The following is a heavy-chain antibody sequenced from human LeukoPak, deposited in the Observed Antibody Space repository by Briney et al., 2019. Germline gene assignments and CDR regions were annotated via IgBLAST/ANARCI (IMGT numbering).Heavy chain of an antibody. CDR3: SRLLAAAQTDYFDY. D-gene: IGHD6-13*01. V-gene: IGHV4-39*01. J-gene: IGHJ4*01. Sequence: SETLSLTCTVSGGSISSSNYYWAWIRQPPGKGLEWVGSGYYNGMTYYNSSLKSRVTISVDTSKNQFSLKLTSVTAADTAVYFCSRLLAAAQTDYFDYWGQEPRSPSPQ. CDR2: GYYNGMT. CDR1: GGSISSSNYY.